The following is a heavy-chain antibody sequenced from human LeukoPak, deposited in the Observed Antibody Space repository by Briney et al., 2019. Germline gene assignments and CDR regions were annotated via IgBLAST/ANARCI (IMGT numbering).Heavy chain of an antibody. CDR1: GFPFDVQT. CDR3: ARGGATRGRFEN. J-gene: IGHJ4*02. Sequence: GGSLRLSCAASGFPFDVQTMSWVRQAPGKGLDWVASMREDATEIHYADSVKGRFTISRDNPNNSLYLQMNSLRAEDTAVYYCARGGATRGRFENWGQGTLVTVSS. CDR2: MREDATEI. D-gene: IGHD1-26*01. V-gene: IGHV3-7*01.